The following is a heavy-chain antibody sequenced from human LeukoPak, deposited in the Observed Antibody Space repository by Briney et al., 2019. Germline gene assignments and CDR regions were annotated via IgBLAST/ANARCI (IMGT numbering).Heavy chain of an antibody. V-gene: IGHV3-23*01. CDR2: ISDSGDKT. J-gene: IGHJ4*02. D-gene: IGHD3-9*01. Sequence: GGTLRLSCAVSGFTFSSYAMSWARQAPAKGLEWGSDISDSGDKTYYADSVKGRFTISRDNTKNTLFMQMNSLRGEDTAVYFCAKSPRWGYDILTGRNLYFDYWGQGTLVTVSS. CDR3: AKSPRWGYDILTGRNLYFDY. CDR1: GFTFSSYA.